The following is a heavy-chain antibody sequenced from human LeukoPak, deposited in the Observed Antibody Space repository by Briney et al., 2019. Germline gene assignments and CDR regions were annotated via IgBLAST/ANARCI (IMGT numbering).Heavy chain of an antibody. CDR2: IYYSGST. CDR1: GGSISSSSYY. V-gene: IGHV4-39*01. D-gene: IGHD2-2*01. CDR3: ARLVVPAAMSPKGLYYFDY. J-gene: IGHJ4*02. Sequence: SETLSLTCTVSGGSISSSSYYWGGIRQPPGKGLELIGSIYYSGSTYYNPSLKSRVTISVDTSKNQFSLKLSSVTAADTAVYYCARLVVPAAMSPKGLYYFDYWGQGTLVTVSS.